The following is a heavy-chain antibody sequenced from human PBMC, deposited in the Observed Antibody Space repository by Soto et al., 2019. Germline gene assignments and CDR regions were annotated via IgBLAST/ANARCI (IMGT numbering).Heavy chain of an antibody. V-gene: IGHV4-59*01. CDR3: ARDCGDSISQCN. Sequence: ETLSLTCTVSGGSISSYYWSWIRQPPGKGLEWIGYIYYSGSTNYNPSLKSRVTISVDTSKNQFSLKLSSVTAADTAVYYCARDCGDSISQCNGGRGPLVTV. CDR1: GGSISSYY. CDR2: IYYSGST. D-gene: IGHD3-10*01. J-gene: IGHJ4*02.